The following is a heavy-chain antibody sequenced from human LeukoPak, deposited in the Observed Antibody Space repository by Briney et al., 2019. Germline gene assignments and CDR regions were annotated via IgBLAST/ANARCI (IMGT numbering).Heavy chain of an antibody. CDR2: ITPLFGTA. V-gene: IGHV1-69*13. J-gene: IGHJ4*02. D-gene: IGHD4-23*01. Sequence: SVKVSCKASGGTFSKYTISWVRQRPGQGLEWMGGITPLFGTANYAQKFQGRVTITADESTSTAYMELSSLRSEDTAVYYCARDRGNSWANYFDYWGQGTLATVSS. CDR1: GGTFSKYT. CDR3: ARDRGNSWANYFDY.